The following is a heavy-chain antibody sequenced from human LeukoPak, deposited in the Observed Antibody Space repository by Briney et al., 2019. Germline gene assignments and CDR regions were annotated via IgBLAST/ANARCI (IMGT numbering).Heavy chain of an antibody. CDR3: AKRGVVIRAVLVVGFHKEAYYFDS. Sequence: GGSLRLSCAASGFTFNNYAMSWVRLVPGKGLEWVAGISDRGGSTNYADSVKGRFTISRDNPKNTLYLQMNSPRSEDTAVYFCAKRGVVIRAVLVVGFHKEAYYFDSWGQGALVTVSS. J-gene: IGHJ4*02. D-gene: IGHD2-15*01. V-gene: IGHV3-23*01. CDR1: GFTFNNYA. CDR2: ISDRGGST.